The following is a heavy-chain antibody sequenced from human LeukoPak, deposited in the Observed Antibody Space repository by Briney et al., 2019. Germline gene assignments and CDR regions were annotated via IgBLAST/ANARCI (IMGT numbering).Heavy chain of an antibody. CDR2: IYYSGST. V-gene: IGHV4-39*01. D-gene: IGHD6-6*01. Sequence: WVRQAPGKGLEWVGSIYYSGSTYYNPSLKSRVTISVDTSKNQFSLKLSSVTAADTAVYYCARHREGRARGEYYYYMDVWGKGTTVTVSS. J-gene: IGHJ6*03. CDR3: ARHREGRARGEYYYYMDV.